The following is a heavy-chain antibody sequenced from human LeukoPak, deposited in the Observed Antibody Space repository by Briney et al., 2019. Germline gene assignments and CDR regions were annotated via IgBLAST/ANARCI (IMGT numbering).Heavy chain of an antibody. CDR2: ISDDGNNK. Sequence: GGSLRLSCAASGFTFTSYAMSWVRQAPGKGLEWVAVISDDGNNKNYADSVKGRFTISRDNSNNTLYLQMNSLRAEDTAVYYCAKDRETTSSGTFDYWGQGTLVTVSS. CDR1: GFTFTSYA. CDR3: AKDRETTSSGTFDY. J-gene: IGHJ4*02. V-gene: IGHV3-30*18. D-gene: IGHD6-13*01.